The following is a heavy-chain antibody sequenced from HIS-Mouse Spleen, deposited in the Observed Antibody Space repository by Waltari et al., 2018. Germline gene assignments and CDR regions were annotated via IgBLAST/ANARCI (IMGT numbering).Heavy chain of an antibody. D-gene: IGHD6-13*01. J-gene: IGHJ2*01. Sequence: QLQLQESGPGLVKPSETLSLTCTFSGCSISSMCYSRGGFRQPPGKGLEWIGSIYYGGSTYYNPSLKSRVTISVDTSKNQFSLKLSSVTAADTAVYYCAREIPYSSSWYDWYFDLWGRGTLVTVSS. CDR1: GCSISSMCYS. CDR2: IYYGGST. V-gene: IGHV4-39*07. CDR3: AREIPYSSSWYDWYFDL.